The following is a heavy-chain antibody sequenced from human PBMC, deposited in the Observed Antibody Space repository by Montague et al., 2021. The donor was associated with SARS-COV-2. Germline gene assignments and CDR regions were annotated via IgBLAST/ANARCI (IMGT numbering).Heavy chain of an antibody. CDR1: GFSLSTSGVG. CDR3: AHTSIVATISLAYVAYWYFDL. J-gene: IGHJ2*01. CDR2: IYWXXXN. D-gene: IGHD5-12*01. Sequence: PSLVKPTQTLTLTGTFSGFSLSTSGVGVGWIRQPPGKALEWLALIYWXXXNRSSPSLKSRLTITKDTSKNQVVLTMTNMDPLDTATYYCAHTSIVATISLAYVAYWYFDLWGRGTLVTVSS. V-gene: IGHV2-5*01.